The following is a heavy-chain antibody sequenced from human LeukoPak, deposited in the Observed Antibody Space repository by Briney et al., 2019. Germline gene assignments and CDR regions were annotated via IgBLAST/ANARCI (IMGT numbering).Heavy chain of an antibody. CDR2: ISAYNGNT. CDR3: ARNLMVRGVIISGSFDP. J-gene: IGHJ5*02. V-gene: IGHV1-18*01. CDR1: GYTFTSYG. D-gene: IGHD3-10*01. Sequence: GASVKVSCKASGYTFTSYGISWVRQAPGQGLEWMGWISAYNGNTNYAQKLQGRVTMTTDTSTSTAYMELRSLRSDDTAVYYCARNLMVRGVIISGSFDPWGQGTLVTVSS.